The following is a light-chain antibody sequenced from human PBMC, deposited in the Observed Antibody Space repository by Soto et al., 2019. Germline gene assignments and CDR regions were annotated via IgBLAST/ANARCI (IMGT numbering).Light chain of an antibody. CDR3: QQYNNWSST. CDR1: QSVGSY. J-gene: IGKJ1*01. V-gene: IGKV3-11*01. CDR2: DTS. Sequence: EIVLTQSPATLSLSPGERATLSCRASQSVGSYLAWFQQTPGQAPRLLIYDTSNRATGIPARFSGSGSGTEFTLTISNLQSEDFVVYYCQQYNNWSSTFGQGTKVDI.